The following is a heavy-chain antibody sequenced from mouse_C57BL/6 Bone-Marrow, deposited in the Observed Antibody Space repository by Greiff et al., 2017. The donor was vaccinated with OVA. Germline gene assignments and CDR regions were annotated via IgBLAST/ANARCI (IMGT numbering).Heavy chain of an antibody. V-gene: IGHV1-19*01. CDR1: GYTFTDYY. D-gene: IGHD1-1*01. CDR3: ASDSYSRPY. Sequence: EVQLQQSGPVLVKPGASVKMSCKASGYTFTDYYMNWVKQSHGKSLEWIGVINPYNGGTSYNQKFKGKATLTVDKSSSTAYMELNSLTSEDSAIYYGASDSYSRPYWGQGTLVTVSA. J-gene: IGHJ3*01. CDR2: INPYNGGT.